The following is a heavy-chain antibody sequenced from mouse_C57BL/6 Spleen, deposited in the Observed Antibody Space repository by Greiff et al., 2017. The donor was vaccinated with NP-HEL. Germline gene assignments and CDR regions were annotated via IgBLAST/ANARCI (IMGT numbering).Heavy chain of an antibody. CDR2: ISSGSSTI. Sequence: EVKLVESGGGLVKPGGSLKLSCAASGFTFSDYGMHWVRQAPEKGLEWVAYISSGSSTIYYADTVKGRFTISRDNAKNTLFLQMNSLRSEDTAMYYWARRGTTVVATSDWYFDVWGTGTTVTVSS. V-gene: IGHV5-17*01. CDR1: GFTFSDYG. J-gene: IGHJ1*03. D-gene: IGHD1-1*01. CDR3: ARRGTTVVATSDWYFDV.